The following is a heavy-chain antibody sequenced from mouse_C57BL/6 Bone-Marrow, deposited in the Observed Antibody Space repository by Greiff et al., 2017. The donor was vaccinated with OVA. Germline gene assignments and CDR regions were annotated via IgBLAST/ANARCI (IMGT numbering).Heavy chain of an antibody. V-gene: IGHV1-61*01. CDR1: GYTFTSYW. D-gene: IGHD1-2*01. CDR3: ARGRITTALFDY. CDR2: IYPSDSET. J-gene: IGHJ2*01. Sequence: VQLQQPGAELVRPGSSVKLSCKASGYTFTSYWMDWVKQRPGQGLEWIGNIYPSDSETHYNQKFKDKATLTVDKSSSTAYMQLSSLTSEDSAVYYCARGRITTALFDYWGQGTTLTVSS.